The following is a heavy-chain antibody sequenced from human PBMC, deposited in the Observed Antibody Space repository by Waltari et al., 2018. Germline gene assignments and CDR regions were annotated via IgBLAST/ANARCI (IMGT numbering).Heavy chain of an antibody. J-gene: IGHJ3*02. CDR1: GGYFGRYA. V-gene: IGHV1-69*12. CDR3: ARRKLGEAFDI. Sequence: QVQLVQSGAEVKKPGPSVRVSCCASGGYFGRYAITWVRQAPGQGLEWMGGTIPIFGSPMYAPKFQGRVSITADELTYTVYMELNSLRSDDTAVYYCARRKLGEAFDIWGQGTMVIVSS. D-gene: IGHD3-16*01. CDR2: TIPIFGSP.